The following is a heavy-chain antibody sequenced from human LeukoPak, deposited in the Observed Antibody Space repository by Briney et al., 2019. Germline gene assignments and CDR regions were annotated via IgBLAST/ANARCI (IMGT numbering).Heavy chain of an antibody. D-gene: IGHD3-10*01. V-gene: IGHV5-10-1*01. CDR3: ARQLGVRGAYDM. CDR1: GYSFTNYW. J-gene: IGHJ3*02. Sequence: GESRKISCKASGYSFTNYWITWVRQMPGKGLEWMGRIDPSDSYTKYSPSFQGHVTISADKSVSTAYLQWSSLKASDSAMYYCARQLGVRGAYDMWGQGTMVTVSS. CDR2: IDPSDSYT.